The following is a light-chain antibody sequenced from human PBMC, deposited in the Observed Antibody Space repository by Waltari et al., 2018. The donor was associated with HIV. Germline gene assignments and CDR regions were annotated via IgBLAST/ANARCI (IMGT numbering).Light chain of an antibody. J-gene: IGKJ4*01. CDR1: KSVVSTH. V-gene: IGKV3-20*01. Sequence: IVLTQSPGTLSLPPGDRATLPCKASKSVVSTHLAWHQQKPGQAPMLLIYGTSKRATGIPGRLSSSGSRTDFTLTISRLVPEDFAVYYCQQHGSSVTFSGGTKVEIK. CDR3: QQHGSSVT. CDR2: GTS.